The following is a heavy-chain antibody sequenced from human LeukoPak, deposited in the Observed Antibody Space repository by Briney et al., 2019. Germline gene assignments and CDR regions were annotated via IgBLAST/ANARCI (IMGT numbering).Heavy chain of an antibody. J-gene: IGHJ5*02. D-gene: IGHD6-13*01. Sequence: SETLSLTCTVSGGSISSGGYYWSWIRQPPGKGLEWIGYIYHSGSTYYNPSLKSRVTISVDRSKNQFSLKLSSVTAADTAVYYCARDSSTSSSWYGEGWFDPWGQGTLVTVSS. CDR2: IYHSGST. V-gene: IGHV4-30-2*01. CDR1: GGSISSGGYY. CDR3: ARDSSTSSSWYGEGWFDP.